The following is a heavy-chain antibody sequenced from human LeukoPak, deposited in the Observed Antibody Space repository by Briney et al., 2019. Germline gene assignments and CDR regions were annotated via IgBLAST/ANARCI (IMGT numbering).Heavy chain of an antibody. J-gene: IGHJ4*02. V-gene: IGHV3-21*01. D-gene: IGHD3-10*01. CDR1: GFTFSSYS. CDR2: ISSSSSYI. CDR3: ARDPDYYGSIR. Sequence: GGSLRLSCAASGFTFSSYSMNWVRQAPGKGLEWVSSISSSSSYIYYADSVKARFTISRDNAKNSLYLQMNSLRAEDTAVYYYARDPDYYGSIRWGQGTLVTVSS.